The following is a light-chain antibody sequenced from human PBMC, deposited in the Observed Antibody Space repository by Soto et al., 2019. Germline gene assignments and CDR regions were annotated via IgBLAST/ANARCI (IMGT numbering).Light chain of an antibody. CDR2: LEGSGSY. CDR1: SGHSSYI. CDR3: ETWDSNTHTV. V-gene: IGLV4-60*02. J-gene: IGLJ3*02. Sequence: QSVLTQSSSASASLGSSVKLTCTLSSGHSSYIIAWHQQQPGKAPRYLMKLEGSGSYNKGSGVPDRFSGSSSGADRYLTISNLQFEDDADYYCETWDSNTHTVFGGGTKLTGL.